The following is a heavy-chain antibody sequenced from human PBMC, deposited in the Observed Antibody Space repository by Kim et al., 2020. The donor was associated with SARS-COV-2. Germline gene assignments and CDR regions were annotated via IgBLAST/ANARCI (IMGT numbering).Heavy chain of an antibody. J-gene: IGHJ3*01. D-gene: IGHD6-19*01. Sequence: ASVKVSCKSSGYTFANFGVNWVRQAPGQGLEWLGWINPNTDNTGYAQKFQGRLTITVETSVNTVYLDLNSLTSDDTAVYYCARVNWLEYAFDLWGQGTVVTVSS. V-gene: IGHV1-8*01. CDR3: ARVNWLEYAFDL. CDR2: INPNTDNT. CDR1: GYTFANFG.